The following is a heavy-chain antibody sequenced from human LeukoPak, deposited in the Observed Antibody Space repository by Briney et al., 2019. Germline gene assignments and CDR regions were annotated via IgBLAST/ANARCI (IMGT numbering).Heavy chain of an antibody. J-gene: IGHJ4*02. CDR3: ARAKPNWSPPDY. D-gene: IGHD1-1*01. CDR1: GGSITSNF. V-gene: IGHV4-59*08. Sequence: PSETLSLTCTVSGGSITSNFWNWIRQPPGKGLEWIGYIYNTMSTSYNPSLKSRATISGDTSKNQFSPKLNSVTAADTAVYYCARAKPNWSPPDYWGQGILVTVSS. CDR2: IYNTMST.